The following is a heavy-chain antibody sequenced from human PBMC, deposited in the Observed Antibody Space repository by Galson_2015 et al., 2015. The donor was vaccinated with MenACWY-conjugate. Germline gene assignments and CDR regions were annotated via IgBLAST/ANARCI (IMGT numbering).Heavy chain of an antibody. D-gene: IGHD1-1*01. V-gene: IGHV3-74*01. J-gene: IGHJ4*02. CDR2: IKADGSFS. CDR3: ARVNNWSLDS. CDR1: GFTFNNYW. Sequence: SLRLSCAASGFTFNNYWMHWVRHRPGKGQEWISYIKADGSFSNYADSVKGRLTISTDNAKNMVYLQKDGLGDEDSSVFFCARVNNWSLDSWGQGTLVTVSS.